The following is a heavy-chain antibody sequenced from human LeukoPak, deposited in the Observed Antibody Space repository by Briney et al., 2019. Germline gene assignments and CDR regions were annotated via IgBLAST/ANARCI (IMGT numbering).Heavy chain of an antibody. CDR1: GGSFSGYY. J-gene: IGHJ6*03. V-gene: IGHV4-59*10. CDR2: IYTSGST. CDR3: ARTYDSPGYYSPDYYYMDV. Sequence: PSETLSLTCAVYGGSFSGYYWSWIRQPAGKGLEWIGRIYTSGSTNYNPSLKSRVTMSVDTSNNEFSLKLNSVTAAGTAVYYCARTYDSPGYYSPDYYYMDVWGKGTTVTISS. D-gene: IGHD3-22*01.